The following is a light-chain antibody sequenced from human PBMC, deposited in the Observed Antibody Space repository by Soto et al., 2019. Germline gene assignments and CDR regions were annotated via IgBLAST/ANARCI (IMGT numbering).Light chain of an antibody. CDR3: QQYGRSPPLT. V-gene: IGKV3-20*01. CDR2: GAS. Sequence: EIVLTQSPGTLSLSPGERATLSCRASQSVSSRYLAWYQQKPGQAPRLLIYGASNRATGIPDRSSGSGSGTDFTLTISRLEPEDFAVYFCQQYGRSPPLTFGQGTKVDIK. J-gene: IGKJ2*01. CDR1: QSVSSRY.